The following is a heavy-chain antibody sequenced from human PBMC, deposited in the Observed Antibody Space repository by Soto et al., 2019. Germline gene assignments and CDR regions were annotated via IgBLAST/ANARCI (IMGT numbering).Heavy chain of an antibody. V-gene: IGHV3-48*01. CDR2: ISSSSSTT. J-gene: IGHJ4*02. CDR3: AKDAVGQWLVRFDD. D-gene: IGHD6-19*01. CDR1: GFTFSSYS. Sequence: TGGSLRLSCAASGFTFSSYSMNWVRQAPGKGLEWVSYISSSSSTTYYADSVKGRFTIPRDNAKNSLYLQMNSLRAEDTAVYYCAKDAVGQWLVRFDDWGQGTRVTVAS.